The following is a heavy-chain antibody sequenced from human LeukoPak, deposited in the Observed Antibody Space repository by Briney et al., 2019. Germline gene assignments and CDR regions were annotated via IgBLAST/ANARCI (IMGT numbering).Heavy chain of an antibody. CDR3: AKGGTGYCSRTSCLYYFDY. J-gene: IGHJ4*02. Sequence: GGSLRLSCAASGFTFSSYEMNWVRQAPGKGLEWVSGISGSGGSTYYADSVKGRFTISRDNSKNTLHLQMNSLRAEDTAVYYCAKGGTGYCSRTSCLYYFDYWGQGTLVTVSS. D-gene: IGHD2-2*01. CDR1: GFTFSSYE. CDR2: ISGSGGST. V-gene: IGHV3-23*01.